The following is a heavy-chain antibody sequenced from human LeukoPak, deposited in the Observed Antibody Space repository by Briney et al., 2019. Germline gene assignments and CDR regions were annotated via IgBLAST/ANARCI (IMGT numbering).Heavy chain of an antibody. Sequence: GGSLRLSCAASGFTFNSNGMSWVRQAPGKGLEWVSVISASGGSTYYADSVKGRFTISRDNAKNSLYLQMNSLRAEDTAFYYCAKADSSGWYNPFDYWGQGTLVTVSS. V-gene: IGHV3-23*01. D-gene: IGHD6-19*01. CDR2: ISASGGST. CDR3: AKADSSGWYNPFDY. J-gene: IGHJ4*02. CDR1: GFTFNSNG.